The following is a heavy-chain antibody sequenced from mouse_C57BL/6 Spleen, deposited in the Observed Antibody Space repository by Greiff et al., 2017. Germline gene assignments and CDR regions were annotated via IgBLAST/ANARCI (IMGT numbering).Heavy chain of an antibody. CDR2: ISGGGGNT. Sequence: DVQLVESGGGLVKPGGSLKLSCAASGFTFSSYTMSWVRQTPEKRLEWVATISGGGGNTYYPDSVKGRFTISRDNAKNTLYLQMSSLRSEDTALYYCARAPDSSGYVYYAMDYWGQGTSVTVSS. D-gene: IGHD3-2*02. V-gene: IGHV5-9*01. CDR3: ARAPDSSGYVYYAMDY. J-gene: IGHJ4*01. CDR1: GFTFSSYT.